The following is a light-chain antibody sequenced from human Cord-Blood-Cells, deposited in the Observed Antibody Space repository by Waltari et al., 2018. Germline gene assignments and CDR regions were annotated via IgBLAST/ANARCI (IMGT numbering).Light chain of an antibody. CDR1: SRHAWRYTL. Sequence: QSALTQPASVSGSPGQSLTIPWTGTSRHAWRYTLPSWYQQPPGKAPKLMIYEGSKRPSGVSNRFSGSKSGNTASLTISGLQAEDEADYYCCSYAGSSTWVFGGGTKLTVL. J-gene: IGLJ3*02. CDR3: CSYAGSSTWV. CDR2: EGS. V-gene: IGLV2-23*01.